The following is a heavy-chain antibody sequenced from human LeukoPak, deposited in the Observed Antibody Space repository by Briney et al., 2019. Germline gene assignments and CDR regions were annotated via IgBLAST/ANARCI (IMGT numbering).Heavy chain of an antibody. V-gene: IGHV3-33*01. CDR3: ARDGYSGYDY. D-gene: IGHD5-12*01. J-gene: IGHJ4*02. CDR2: IYSDATNQ. Sequence: QPGKSLTLSCVASQFTFSHFGMHWVRQAPGKGLEWVAIIYSDATNQYYADSVKGRFTISRDNAKNSLYLQMNSLRAEDTAVYYCARDGYSGYDYWGQGTLVTVSS. CDR1: QFTFSHFG.